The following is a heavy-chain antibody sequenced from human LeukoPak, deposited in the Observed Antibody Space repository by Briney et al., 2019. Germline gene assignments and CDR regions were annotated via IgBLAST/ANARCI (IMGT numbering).Heavy chain of an antibody. CDR1: GFSFTTYS. V-gene: IGHV3-21*01. CDR2: ISGSSSHI. J-gene: IGHJ4*02. D-gene: IGHD6-13*01. CDR3: ARWQQLVDY. Sequence: GGSLRLSCTASGFSFTTYSMTWLRQVPGKGLEWVSSISGSSSHIYYRDSVKGRFTISRDNAKNSLYLQMNSLRAEDTAMYYCARWQQLVDYWGQGTLVTVSS.